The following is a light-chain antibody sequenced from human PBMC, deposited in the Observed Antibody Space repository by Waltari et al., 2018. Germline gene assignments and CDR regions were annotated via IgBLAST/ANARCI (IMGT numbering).Light chain of an antibody. Sequence: QSALTQSASVSGSPGQSVTISCTGTSSDVGRYIYVSWYQQQPDKAPRLIIYEATKWPSGVSNRFSGSKSGNTASLTISGLQAEDEADYYCSSYTSISTFVFGSGTKVTVL. CDR3: SSYTSISTFV. J-gene: IGLJ1*01. CDR2: EAT. V-gene: IGLV2-14*01. CDR1: SSDVGRYIY.